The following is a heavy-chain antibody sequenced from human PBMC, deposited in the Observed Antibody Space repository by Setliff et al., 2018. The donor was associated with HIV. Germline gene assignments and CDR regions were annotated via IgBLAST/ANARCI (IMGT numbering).Heavy chain of an antibody. CDR2: IYNSATT. CDR1: GASISFDT. CDR3: ARLTTTYYYDSSAYYHPV. Sequence: KASETLSLTCIVSGASISFDTWSWIRQPPGKGLQWIGFIYNSATTNYNPSLKSRVTISVDTSKSQFSLKLSSVTAADTAVFYCARLTTTYYYDSSAYYHPVWGQGTLVTVSS. V-gene: IGHV4-59*12. J-gene: IGHJ4*02. D-gene: IGHD3-22*01.